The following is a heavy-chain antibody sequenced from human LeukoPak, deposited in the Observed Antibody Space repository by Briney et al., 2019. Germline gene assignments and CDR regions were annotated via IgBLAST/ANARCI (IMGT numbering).Heavy chain of an antibody. D-gene: IGHD5-12*01. V-gene: IGHV3-21*01. J-gene: IGHJ5*02. CDR2: ISSSRGDI. Sequence: PGGSLRLACAPARFYVSAYTMNWVRQAPGEGRGWGSCISSSRGDIFYADSLKGRFTISRDTANHSLYLQMNSLRAEDTALYYCARDANSGYNNEGDSFDPWGQGTLVTVSS. CDR1: RFYVSAYT. CDR3: ARDANSGYNNEGDSFDP.